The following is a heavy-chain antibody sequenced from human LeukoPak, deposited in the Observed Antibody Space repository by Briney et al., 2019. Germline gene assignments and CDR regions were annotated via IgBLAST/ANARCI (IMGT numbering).Heavy chain of an antibody. J-gene: IGHJ5*02. CDR3: ARTTMVRGVIGWFDP. D-gene: IGHD3-10*01. Sequence: SQTLSLACTVSGGSISSYYWSWIRQPPGKGLEWIGYIYYSGSTNYNPSLKSRVTISVDTSKNQFSLKLSSVTAADKAVYYCARTTMVRGVIGWFDPWGQGTLVTVSS. V-gene: IGHV4-59*01. CDR1: GGSISSYY. CDR2: IYYSGST.